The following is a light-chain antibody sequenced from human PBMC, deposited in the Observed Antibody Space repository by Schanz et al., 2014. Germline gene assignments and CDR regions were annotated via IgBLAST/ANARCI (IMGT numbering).Light chain of an antibody. CDR1: QSVNSN. J-gene: IGKJ5*01. Sequence: EIVMTQSPVTLSVSPGERATLSCRASQSVNSNLAWYHQKPGQAPRLLIYGASTRATGVPARFSGSGSETEFTLTISSLEPEDFAVYYCQQRSNWPPFTFGQGTRLEIK. CDR2: GAS. V-gene: IGKV3-15*01. CDR3: QQRSNWPPFT.